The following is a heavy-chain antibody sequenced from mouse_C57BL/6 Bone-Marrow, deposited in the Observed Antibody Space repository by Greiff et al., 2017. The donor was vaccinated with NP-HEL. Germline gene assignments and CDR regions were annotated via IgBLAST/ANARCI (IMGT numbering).Heavy chain of an antibody. Sequence: QVQLQQPGAELVKPGASVKVSCKASGYTFTSYWMHWVKQRPGQGLEWIGRIHPSDSDTNYNQKFKGKATLTVDKSSSTAYMQLSSLTSEDSAVYYCASTMVTTWSPYYFDYWGQGTTLTVSS. V-gene: IGHV1-74*01. J-gene: IGHJ2*01. CDR2: IHPSDSDT. CDR3: ASTMVTTWSPYYFDY. CDR1: GYTFTSYW. D-gene: IGHD2-2*01.